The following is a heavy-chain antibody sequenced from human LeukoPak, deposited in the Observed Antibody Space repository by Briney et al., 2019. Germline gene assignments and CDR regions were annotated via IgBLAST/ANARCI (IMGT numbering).Heavy chain of an antibody. CDR3: ATDLEVVAVATSQDY. V-gene: IGHV3-23*01. D-gene: IGHD2-15*01. CDR2: ISGSGGST. J-gene: IGHJ4*02. Sequence: GGSLRLSCAASGFTFSSYAMSWVRQAPGKGLEWVSAISGSGGSTYYADSVKGRFTISRDNSKNTLYLQMNSLRAEDTAVYYCATDLEVVAVATSQDYWGQGTLVTVSS. CDR1: GFTFSSYA.